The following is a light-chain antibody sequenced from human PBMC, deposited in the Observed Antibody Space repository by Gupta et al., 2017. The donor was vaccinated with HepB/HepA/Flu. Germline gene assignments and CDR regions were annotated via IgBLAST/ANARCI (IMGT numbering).Light chain of an antibody. Sequence: EIVMTQSPATLSVSLGERATLSCRASQSVSSNLAWYQQKPGQAPRLLIYGTFTRATGIPARFSGSGSGTEFTLTISSLQSEDFAVYYCQQYNNWPLTFGGGTKVEIK. V-gene: IGKV3-15*01. CDR3: QQYNNWPLT. CDR1: QSVSSN. CDR2: GTF. J-gene: IGKJ4*01.